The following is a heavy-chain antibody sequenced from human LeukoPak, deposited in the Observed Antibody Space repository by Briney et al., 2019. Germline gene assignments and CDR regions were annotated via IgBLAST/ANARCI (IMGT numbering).Heavy chain of an antibody. CDR3: ANDAQRGFDYSNSLEH. V-gene: IGHV3-33*06. Sequence: PGTSLRLSCEASGFTFSHFGMHWVRQAPGKGLEWVAVIWSDATNQYYGDSVKSRFTISRDNFKKTVSLQMDSLRAEDTAVYYCANDAQRGFDYSNSLEHWGQGSLVTVSS. J-gene: IGHJ4*02. CDR2: IWSDATNQ. CDR1: GFTFSHFG. D-gene: IGHD4-11*01.